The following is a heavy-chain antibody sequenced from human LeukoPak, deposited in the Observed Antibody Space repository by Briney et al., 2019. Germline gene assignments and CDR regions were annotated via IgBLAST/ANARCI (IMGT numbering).Heavy chain of an antibody. V-gene: IGHV1-8*01. Sequence: ASVKVSCKASGYTFTSYDTNWVRQATGQGLEWMGWMNPNSGNTGYAQKFQGRVTMTRNTSISTAYMELSSLRSEDTAVYYCARGSIVVVEITGDYYYYMDVWGKGTTVTVSS. CDR2: MNPNSGNT. CDR3: ARGSIVVVEITGDYYYYMDV. D-gene: IGHD3-22*01. CDR1: GYTFTSYD. J-gene: IGHJ6*03.